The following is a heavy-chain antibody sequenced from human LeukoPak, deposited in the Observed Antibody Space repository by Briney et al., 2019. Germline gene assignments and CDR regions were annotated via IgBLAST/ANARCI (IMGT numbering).Heavy chain of an antibody. CDR2: IYPGDSDT. V-gene: IGHV5-51*01. D-gene: IGHD2/OR15-2a*01. CDR3: ARRVDNYLFFDC. CDR1: GYRLTNYW. Sequence: GESLKISCKGSGYRLTNYWIGWVRPMTGKGLEWMGIIYPGDSDTRYIPSFQGQVTISADKSINTAYLQWSSLKATDTAMYYCARRVDNYLFFDCWGQGTLVTVSS. J-gene: IGHJ4*02.